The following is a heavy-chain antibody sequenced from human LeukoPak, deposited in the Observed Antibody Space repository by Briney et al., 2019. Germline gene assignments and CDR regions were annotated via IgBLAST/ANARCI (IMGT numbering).Heavy chain of an antibody. CDR1: GFAFSSYW. CDR3: AKEGNPGASGAFDI. Sequence: GGSLRLSCAASGFAFSSYWMHWVRQAPGKGLEWVSSISSSSSYIYYADSVKGRFTISRDISNNTLYLQMNSLRVEDTAVYFCAKEGNPGASGAFDIWGQGTMVTVSS. J-gene: IGHJ3*02. D-gene: IGHD4/OR15-4a*01. CDR2: ISSSSSYI. V-gene: IGHV3-21*01.